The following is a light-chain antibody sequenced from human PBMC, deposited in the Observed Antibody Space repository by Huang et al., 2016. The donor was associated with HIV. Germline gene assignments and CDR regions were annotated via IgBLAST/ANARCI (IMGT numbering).Light chain of an antibody. CDR2: GAA. V-gene: IGKV3-15*01. CDR1: QGVSSN. J-gene: IGKJ5*01. Sequence: EIVMTQSPATLSVSPGERATLSCRASQGVSSNLAWYQQKPGQAPRRLMYGAATRATGIPARFSGSGSETEFTLTISSLQSEDFAVYYCQQYNNWPPITFGQGTRLEIK. CDR3: QQYNNWPPIT.